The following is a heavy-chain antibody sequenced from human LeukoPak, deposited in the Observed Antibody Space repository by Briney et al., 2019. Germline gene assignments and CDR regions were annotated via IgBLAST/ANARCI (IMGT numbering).Heavy chain of an antibody. D-gene: IGHD3-10*01. CDR2: IYYSGST. CDR1: GGSISSYY. V-gene: IGHV4-59*08. Sequence: SETLSLTCTVSGGSISSYYWSWIRQPPGKGLEWIGYIYYSGSTNYNPSLKSRVTISVDTSKNQFSLKLSSVTAADTAVYYCARSTMVRGVIPSFDWFDPWGQGTLVTVSS. J-gene: IGHJ5*02. CDR3: ARSTMVRGVIPSFDWFDP.